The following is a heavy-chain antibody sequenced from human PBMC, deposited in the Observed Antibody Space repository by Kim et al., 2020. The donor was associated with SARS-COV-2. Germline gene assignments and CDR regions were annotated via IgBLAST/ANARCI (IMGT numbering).Heavy chain of an antibody. Sequence: ASVKVSCKASGYTFTSYYMHWVRQAPGQGLEWMGIINPSGGSTSYAQKFQGRVTMTRDTSTSTVYMELSSLRSEDTAVYYCARAEWELPAMGGFDPWGQGTLVTVSS. V-gene: IGHV1-46*01. CDR1: GYTFTSYY. D-gene: IGHD1-26*01. J-gene: IGHJ5*02. CDR2: INPSGGST. CDR3: ARAEWELPAMGGFDP.